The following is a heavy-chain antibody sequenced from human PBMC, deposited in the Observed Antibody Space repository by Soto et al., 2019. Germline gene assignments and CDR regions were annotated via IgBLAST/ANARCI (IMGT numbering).Heavy chain of an antibody. D-gene: IGHD3-16*01. CDR2: IYYTGRT. V-gene: IGHV4-39*01. J-gene: IGHJ4*02. CDR1: GGSISSSSYY. Sequence: SETLSLTCTVSGGSISSSSYYWGWIRQPPGKGLEWIGTIYYTGRTFYNPSLKSRIIKSVDTSKNQFALKLSSVSAADTAVYYCAIYDYVWGSFQLWGQGSTVTVSS. CDR3: AIYDYVWGSFQL.